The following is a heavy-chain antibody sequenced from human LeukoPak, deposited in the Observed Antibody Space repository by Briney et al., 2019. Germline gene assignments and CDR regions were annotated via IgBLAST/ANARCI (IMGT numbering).Heavy chain of an antibody. V-gene: IGHV1-2*02. CDR2: INPNSGGT. D-gene: IGHD1-26*01. J-gene: IGHJ4*02. CDR3: ARDWGAPHTLNFDS. Sequence: ASVKVSCKASGYTFTGYYMHWVRQAPGQGLEWMGWINPNSGGTNYAQKFQGKVTMTRDTSISTAYMELSRLRSDDTAVYYCARDWGAPHTLNFDSWGQGTLVTVSS. CDR1: GYTFTGYY.